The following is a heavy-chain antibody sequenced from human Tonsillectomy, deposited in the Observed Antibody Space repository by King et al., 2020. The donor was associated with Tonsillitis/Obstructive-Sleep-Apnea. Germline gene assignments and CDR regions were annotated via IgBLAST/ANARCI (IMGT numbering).Heavy chain of an antibody. D-gene: IGHD2-15*01. J-gene: IGHJ4*02. CDR3: ASVMGNGSCNGGSCRPFDY. CDR2: ISHGGST. CDR1: GGSFSDYS. Sequence: VQLQQWGAGLLKPSETLSLTCAVYGGSFSDYSWSWLRQPPGKGLEWIGEISHGGSTNYNPCLKTRVTISVDTSRTQFSLKLSSVTATDTAVYYCASVMGNGSCNGGSCRPFDYWGQGTLVTVSS. V-gene: IGHV4-34*01.